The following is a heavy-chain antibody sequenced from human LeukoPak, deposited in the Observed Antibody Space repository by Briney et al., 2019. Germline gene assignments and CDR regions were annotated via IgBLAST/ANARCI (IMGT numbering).Heavy chain of an antibody. CDR1: GYTFTSYD. V-gene: IGHV1-8*01. CDR3: ATSSGWSPNPYYYGMDV. CDR2: MNPNSGNT. D-gene: IGHD6-19*01. J-gene: IGHJ6*02. Sequence: ASVKVSCKASGYTFTSYDINWVRQATGQGLEWMGWMNPNSGNTGYAQKFQGRVTMTRNTSISTAYMELSSLRSEDTAVYYCATSSGWSPNPYYYGMDVWGQGTTVTVSS.